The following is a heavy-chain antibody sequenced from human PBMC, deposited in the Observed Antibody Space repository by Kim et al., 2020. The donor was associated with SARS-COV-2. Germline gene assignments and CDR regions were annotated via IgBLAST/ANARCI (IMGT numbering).Heavy chain of an antibody. CDR2: ISGSGGST. CDR1: GFTFSSYA. V-gene: IGHV3-23*01. J-gene: IGHJ4*02. Sequence: GGSLRLSCAASGFTFSSYAMSWVRQAPGKGLERVSGISGSGGSTYYADSVKGRFTISRDNSKNTVYLQMNSLRAEDTAVYYCAKEMVRGVKALDYWGQGTLVTVSS. D-gene: IGHD3-10*01. CDR3: AKEMVRGVKALDY.